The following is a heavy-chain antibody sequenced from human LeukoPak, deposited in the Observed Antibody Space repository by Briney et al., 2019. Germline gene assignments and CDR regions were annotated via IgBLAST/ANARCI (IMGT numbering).Heavy chain of an antibody. CDR1: GGSISSYY. J-gene: IGHJ4*02. CDR3: ARGISSDY. V-gene: IGHV4-59*08. D-gene: IGHD2-15*01. CDR2: IYYSGST. Sequence: SETLSLTCTVSGGSISSYYWSWIRQPPGKGLEWIGYIYYSGSTNSNPSLKSRVTISVDTSKNQFSLKLSSVTAADTAVYYCARGISSDYWGQGTLVTVSS.